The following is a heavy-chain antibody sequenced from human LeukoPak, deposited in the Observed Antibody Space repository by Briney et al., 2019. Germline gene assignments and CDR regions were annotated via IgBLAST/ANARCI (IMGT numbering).Heavy chain of an antibody. Sequence: SGPTLVNPTQTLTLTCIFSGFSLSTSGMRARWIRQPPGKALEWLARIDWDEDKFYSTSLKTRLTISKDTSKNQVVLTMTNMDPVDTATYYCARMASQGYFDYWGQGTLVTVSS. V-gene: IGHV2-70*04. CDR1: GFSLSTSGMR. CDR2: IDWDEDK. CDR3: ARMASQGYFDY. J-gene: IGHJ4*02.